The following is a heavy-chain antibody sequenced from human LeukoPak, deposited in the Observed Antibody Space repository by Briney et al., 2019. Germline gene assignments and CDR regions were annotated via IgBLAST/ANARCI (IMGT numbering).Heavy chain of an antibody. V-gene: IGHV3-21*01. D-gene: IGHD6-6*01. CDR2: ISKSRNYI. CDR3: ARTDSNIAARRIGFDS. CDR1: GFTFSRYW. Sequence: PGGSLRLSCAASGFTFSRYWMSWVRQAPGKGLEWVARISKSRNYIYYADSVKGRFTISRDDAKSSLYLQMDSLRAEDTAVYYCARTDSNIAARRIGFDSWGQGTLVTVSS. J-gene: IGHJ4*02.